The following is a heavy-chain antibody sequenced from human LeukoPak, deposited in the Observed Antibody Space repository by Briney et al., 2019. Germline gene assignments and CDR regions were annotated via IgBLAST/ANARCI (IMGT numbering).Heavy chain of an antibody. CDR2: VHHAGDT. CDR1: GGSFTTSY. V-gene: IGHV4-34*01. J-gene: IGHJ2*01. D-gene: IGHD4-23*01. CDR3: ARVTGGGNVVYWYFDL. Sequence: SETLSLTCGVDGGSFTTSYWSWIRQSPGKGLEWIGEVHHAGDTNYNPSFKSRVTISLDIYKAQFSLTLKSVTAADTAVYSCARVTGGGNVVYWYFDLWGRGTLVTVSS.